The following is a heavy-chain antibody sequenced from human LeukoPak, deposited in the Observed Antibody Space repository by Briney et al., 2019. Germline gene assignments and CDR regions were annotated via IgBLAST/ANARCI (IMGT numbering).Heavy chain of an antibody. CDR3: AKDEDDYGDPGAFDI. Sequence: PGGSLRLSCAASGFTFSNAWMNWVRQAPGKGLEWVSYISSSSSTIYYADSVKGRFTISRDNSKNTLYLQMNSLRAEDTAVYYCAKDEDDYGDPGAFDIWGQGTMVTVSS. V-gene: IGHV3-48*01. CDR1: GFTFSNAW. D-gene: IGHD4-17*01. CDR2: ISSSSSTI. J-gene: IGHJ3*02.